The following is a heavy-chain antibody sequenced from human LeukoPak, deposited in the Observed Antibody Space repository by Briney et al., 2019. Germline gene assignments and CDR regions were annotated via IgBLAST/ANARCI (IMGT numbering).Heavy chain of an antibody. D-gene: IGHD3-22*01. CDR1: GFTFSSYG. V-gene: IGHV3-33*01. Sequence: GGSLRLSCAASGFTFSSYGMHWVRQAPGKGLEWVAVIWYDGRNKYYADSVKGRFTISRDNSKNTLYLQMNSLRAEDTAVYYCAREPYYYDSSGYYYLLDYWGQRTLVTVSS. CDR2: IWYDGRNK. CDR3: AREPYYYDSSGYYYLLDY. J-gene: IGHJ4*02.